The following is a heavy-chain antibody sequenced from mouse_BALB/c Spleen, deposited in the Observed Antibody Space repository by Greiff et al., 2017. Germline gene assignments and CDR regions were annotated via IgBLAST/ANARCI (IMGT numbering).Heavy chain of an antibody. CDR3: AREVYDGYYFDY. CDR1: GFSLTSYG. Sequence: VQRVESGPGLVAPSQSLSITCTVSGFSLTSYGVHWVRQPPGKGLEWLGVIWAGGSTNYNSALMSRLSISKDNSKSQVFLKMNSLQTDDTAMYYCAREVYDGYYFDYWGQGTTLTVSS. D-gene: IGHD2-3*01. J-gene: IGHJ2*01. V-gene: IGHV2-9*02. CDR2: IWAGGST.